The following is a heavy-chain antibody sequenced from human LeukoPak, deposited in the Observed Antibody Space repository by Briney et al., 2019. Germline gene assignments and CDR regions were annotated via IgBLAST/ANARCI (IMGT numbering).Heavy chain of an antibody. CDR2: ISGSGGST. V-gene: IGHV3-23*01. CDR3: AKGYGSLLYYFDY. Sequence: AISGSGGSTYYADSVKGRFTISRDNSKNTLYLQMNSLRAEDTAVYYCAKGYGSLLYYFDYWGQGTLVIVSS. D-gene: IGHD1-1*01. J-gene: IGHJ4*02.